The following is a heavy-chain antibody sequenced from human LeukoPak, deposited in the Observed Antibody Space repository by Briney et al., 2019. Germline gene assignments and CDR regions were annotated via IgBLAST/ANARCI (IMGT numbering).Heavy chain of an antibody. J-gene: IGHJ6*04. CDR1: GVTFSSYA. Sequence: GGSLRLSCAASGVTFSSYAMSWVRQAPGKGREWVSAISGSGGSTYYADSVKGRFTISRDNSKNTLYLQMNSLRAEDTAVYYCATARYYDFWSGYYGMDVWGKGTTVTVSS. CDR3: ATARYYDFWSGYYGMDV. D-gene: IGHD3-3*01. V-gene: IGHV3-23*01. CDR2: ISGSGGST.